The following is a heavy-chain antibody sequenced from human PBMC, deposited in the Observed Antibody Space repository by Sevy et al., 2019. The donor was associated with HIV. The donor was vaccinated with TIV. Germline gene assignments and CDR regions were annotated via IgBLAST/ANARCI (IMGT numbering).Heavy chain of an antibody. D-gene: IGHD5-12*01. V-gene: IGHV3-21*01. Sequence: GGSLRLSCAASGFTFNSYTMNWVRQSPGKGLEWVSSISSTGNYVCYSDSLKGRFTICRDNANNSLFLQMNSLRAEYTAVYYCAKGNGGYPKYLDYWGQGTLVTVSS. CDR3: AKGNGGYPKYLDY. CDR2: ISSTGNYV. J-gene: IGHJ4*02. CDR1: GFTFNSYT.